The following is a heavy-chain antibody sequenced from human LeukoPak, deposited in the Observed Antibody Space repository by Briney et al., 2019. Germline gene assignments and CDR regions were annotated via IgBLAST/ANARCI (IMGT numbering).Heavy chain of an antibody. CDR3: AISTIFGVVARYNWFDP. V-gene: IGHV4-34*01. CDR1: GGSFSGYY. D-gene: IGHD3-3*01. Sequence: SETLSLTCAVYGGSFSGYYWSWIRQPPGKGLEWIGEINHSGSTNYNPSLKSRVTISVDTSKNQFSLKLSSVTAADTAVYYCAISTIFGVVARYNWFDPWGQGTLVTVSS. J-gene: IGHJ5*02. CDR2: INHSGST.